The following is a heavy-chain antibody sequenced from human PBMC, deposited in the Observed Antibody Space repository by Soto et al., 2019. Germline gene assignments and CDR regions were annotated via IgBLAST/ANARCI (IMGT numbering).Heavy chain of an antibody. CDR2: VSGYNGNT. CDR3: ARGAFDYGSESDYNTPFDY. CDR1: GYTXTNYG. J-gene: IGHJ4*02. Sequence: SXKVSFKASGYTXTNYGITLVRQAPGQGLECMGWVSGYNGNTKYAQNIQGRVSITTDTSTRIAYMELRILTSDDTAVYYCARGAFDYGSESDYNTPFDYWGQGTLVTVS. D-gene: IGHD3-10*01. V-gene: IGHV1-18*04.